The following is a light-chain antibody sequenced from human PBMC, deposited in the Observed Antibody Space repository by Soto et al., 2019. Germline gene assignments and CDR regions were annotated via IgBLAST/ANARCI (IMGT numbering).Light chain of an antibody. Sequence: QSVLTQPASVSGSPGQSVTISCTATTSDVGGYNYLSWYQRHPGKAPKLILYDGSSRPSGVSNRFSGSKSGNTASLIISGLQPEDEADYHCSSYTRTTVVFGGGTKLTVL. V-gene: IGLV2-14*03. CDR2: DGS. CDR3: SSYTRTTVV. CDR1: TSDVGGYNY. J-gene: IGLJ2*01.